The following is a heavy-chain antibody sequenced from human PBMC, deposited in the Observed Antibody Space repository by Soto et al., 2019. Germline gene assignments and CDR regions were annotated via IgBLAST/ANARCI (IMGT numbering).Heavy chain of an antibody. D-gene: IGHD1-26*01. CDR3: ARRAESYYPAAFDI. CDR2: ISSSSSTI. J-gene: IGHJ3*02. Sequence: EVQLVESGGGLVQPGGSLRLSCTASGFTFSSYSMNWVRQAPGKGLEWVSYISSSSSTIYYADSVKGRFTISRDNAKNSVYLQVNSLRDEDTAVYYCARRAESYYPAAFDIWGQGTMVTVSS. CDR1: GFTFSSYS. V-gene: IGHV3-48*02.